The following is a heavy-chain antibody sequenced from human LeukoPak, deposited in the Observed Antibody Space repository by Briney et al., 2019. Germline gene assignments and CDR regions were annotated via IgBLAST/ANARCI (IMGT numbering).Heavy chain of an antibody. D-gene: IGHD1-26*01. J-gene: IGHJ5*02. CDR2: ISAYNGNT. V-gene: IGHV1-18*01. CDR3: ARERELINWFDP. Sequence: ASVKVSCKASGYTFTSYGISWVRQAPGQGLEWMGWISAYNGNTNYAQKLQGRVTMTRDTSTSTAYMELRSLRSDDTAVYYCARERELINWFDPWGQGTLVTVSS. CDR1: GYTFTSYG.